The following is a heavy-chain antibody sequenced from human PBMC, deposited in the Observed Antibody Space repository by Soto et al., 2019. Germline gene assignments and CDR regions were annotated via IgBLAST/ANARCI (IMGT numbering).Heavy chain of an antibody. CDR2: IIPIFGTA. D-gene: IGHD3-9*01. Sequence: ASVKVSCKASGGTFSSYAISWVRQAPGQGLEWMGGIIPIFGTANYAQKFQGRVTITADESTSTAYMELSSLRSEDTAAYYCARSGFDWFPLYYYYYGMDVWGQGTTVTVSS. V-gene: IGHV1-69*13. CDR1: GGTFSSYA. CDR3: ARSGFDWFPLYYYYYGMDV. J-gene: IGHJ6*02.